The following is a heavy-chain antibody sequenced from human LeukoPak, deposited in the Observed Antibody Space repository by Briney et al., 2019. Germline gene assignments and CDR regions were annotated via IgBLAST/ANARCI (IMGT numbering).Heavy chain of an antibody. CDR3: ARVYYDFWSGYLSYWYFDL. V-gene: IGHV4-59*01. Sequence: SETLSLTCTVSGGSISSYYWSWIRQPPGKGLEGIGYIYYSGSTNYNPSLKSRVTISVDTSKNQFSLKLSSVTAADTAVYYCARVYYDFWSGYLSYWYFDLWGRGTLVTVSS. J-gene: IGHJ2*01. CDR1: GGSISSYY. D-gene: IGHD3-3*01. CDR2: IYYSGST.